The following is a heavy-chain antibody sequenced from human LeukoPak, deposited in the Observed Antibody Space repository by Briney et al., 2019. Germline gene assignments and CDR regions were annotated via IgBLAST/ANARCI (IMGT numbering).Heavy chain of an antibody. V-gene: IGHV3-7*01. J-gene: IGHJ4*02. Sequence: GGSLRLSCAASGFTFSSYEMNWVRQAPGKGLEWVANIKQDGSEKYYVDSVKGRFTISRDNSKNTLYLQMNSLRAEDTAVYYCAKDPAYYDSSGSDWGQGTLVTVSS. D-gene: IGHD3-22*01. CDR3: AKDPAYYDSSGSD. CDR2: IKQDGSEK. CDR1: GFTFSSYE.